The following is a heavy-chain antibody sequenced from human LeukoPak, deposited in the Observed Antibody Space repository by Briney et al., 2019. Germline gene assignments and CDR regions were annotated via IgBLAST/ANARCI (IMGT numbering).Heavy chain of an antibody. CDR1: GYTFTGYY. Sequence: ASVKVSCKASGYTFTGYYMHWVRQAPGQGLEWMGWINPNSGGTNYAQKFQGRVTMTRDTPISTAYMELSRLRSDDTAVYYCARRYYDFWSGWNGGDYFDYWGQGTLVTVSS. CDR2: INPNSGGT. D-gene: IGHD3-3*01. CDR3: ARRYYDFWSGWNGGDYFDY. J-gene: IGHJ4*02. V-gene: IGHV1-2*02.